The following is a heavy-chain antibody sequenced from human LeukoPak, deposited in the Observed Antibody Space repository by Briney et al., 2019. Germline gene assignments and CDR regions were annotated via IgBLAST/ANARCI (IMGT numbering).Heavy chain of an antibody. CDR1: GFTFSTYS. J-gene: IGHJ4*02. CDR2: ITSSSSYI. CDR3: ARDPGSSGYWSY. D-gene: IGHD3-22*01. Sequence: NPGGSLRLSCAASGFTFSTYSMNWVRQAPGKGLEWVSFITSSSSYIYYADSVKGRFTISRDNAKNLLYLQMNSLRAEDTAVYYCARDPGSSGYWSYWGQGTLVTVSS. V-gene: IGHV3-21*01.